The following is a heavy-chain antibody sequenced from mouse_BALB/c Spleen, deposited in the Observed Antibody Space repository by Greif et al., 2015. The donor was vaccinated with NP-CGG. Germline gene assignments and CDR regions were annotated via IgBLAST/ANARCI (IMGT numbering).Heavy chain of an antibody. CDR1: GFNIKDTY. V-gene: IGHV14-3*02. CDR3: ASHLTTVVAYYYAMDY. D-gene: IGHD1-1*01. Sequence: VQLQQSGAELVKPGASVKLSCTASGFNIKDTYMHWVKQRPEQGLEWIGRIDPANGNTKYDPKFQGKATITADTPSNTAYLQLSSLTSEDTAVYYCASHLTTVVAYYYAMDYWGQGTSVTVSS. CDR2: IDPANGNT. J-gene: IGHJ4*01.